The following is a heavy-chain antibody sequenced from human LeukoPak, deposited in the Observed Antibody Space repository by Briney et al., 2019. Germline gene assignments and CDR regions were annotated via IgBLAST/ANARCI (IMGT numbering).Heavy chain of an antibody. CDR1: GFTFSSYE. V-gene: IGHV3-48*03. CDR2: ISSSGSSI. J-gene: IGHJ4*02. Sequence: PGGSLRLSCAASGFTFSSYEMNWVRQAPGKGLEWVSYISSSGSSIDYADSVKGRFIISRDNAKNSLYLQMNSLRAEETAVYYCARDVRATRLFDFWGQGTLVTVSS. CDR3: ARDVRATRLFDF. D-gene: IGHD1-26*01.